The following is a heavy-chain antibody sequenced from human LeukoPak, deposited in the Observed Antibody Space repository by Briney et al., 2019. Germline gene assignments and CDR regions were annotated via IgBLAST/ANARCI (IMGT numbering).Heavy chain of an antibody. CDR2: IHPYSGGT. J-gene: IGHJ4*02. Sequence: ASVKVSCKASGYTFTGYYMHWVRQAPGQGLEWMGWIHPYSGGTNYAQKFQGRVTMTRDTSISTAYMELSRLRSDDTAVYYCARDITTGTTDYWGQGTLVTVSS. CDR1: GYTFTGYY. CDR3: ARDITTGTTDY. D-gene: IGHD1-7*01. V-gene: IGHV1-2*02.